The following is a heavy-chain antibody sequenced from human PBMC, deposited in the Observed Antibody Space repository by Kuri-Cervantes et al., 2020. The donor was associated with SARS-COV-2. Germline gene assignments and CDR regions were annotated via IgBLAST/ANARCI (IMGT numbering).Heavy chain of an antibody. CDR3: ARGSSGSYPLDY. V-gene: IGHV3-73*01. Sequence: GESLKISCAASGFTFSGSAMHWVRQASGKGLEWVGRIRSKANSYATAYAASVKGRFTISRDDSKNTAYLQMNSLKTEDTAVYYCARGSSGSYPLDYWGQGTLVTVSS. J-gene: IGHJ4*02. CDR2: IRSKANSYAT. CDR1: GFTFSGSA. D-gene: IGHD1-26*01.